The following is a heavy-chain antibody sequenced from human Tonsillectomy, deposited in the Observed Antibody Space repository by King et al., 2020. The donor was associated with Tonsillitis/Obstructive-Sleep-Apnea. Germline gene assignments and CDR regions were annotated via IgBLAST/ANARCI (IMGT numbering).Heavy chain of an antibody. V-gene: IGHV4-59*08. Sequence: QLQESGPGLVKPSETLSLTCTVSGGSISSYYWSWIRQPPGKGLEWIGYIYYSGSTNYNPSLKSRVTISIDTSKNQFSLKLTSVTAAHTAVYYCAGTGAIGNWFDPWGQGTLVTVSS. D-gene: IGHD2-2*02. CDR2: IYYSGST. CDR1: GGSISSYY. J-gene: IGHJ5*02. CDR3: AGTGAIGNWFDP.